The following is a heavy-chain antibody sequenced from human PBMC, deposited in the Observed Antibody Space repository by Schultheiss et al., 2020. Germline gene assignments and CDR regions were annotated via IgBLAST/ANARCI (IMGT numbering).Heavy chain of an antibody. CDR1: GGSISSSSYY. CDR2: IYYSGST. Sequence: SQTLSLTCTVSGGSISSSSYYWGWIRQPPGKGLEWIGSIYYSGSTNYNPSLKSRVTISVDTSKNQFSLKLSSVTAADTAVYYCARGARSLYCSGGSCYPRYFQHWGQGTLVTVSS. D-gene: IGHD2-15*01. V-gene: IGHV4-39*07. CDR3: ARGARSLYCSGGSCYPRYFQH. J-gene: IGHJ1*01.